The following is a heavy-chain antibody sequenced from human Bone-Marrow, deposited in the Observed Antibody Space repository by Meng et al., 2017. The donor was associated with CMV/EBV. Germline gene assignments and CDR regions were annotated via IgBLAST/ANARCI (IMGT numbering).Heavy chain of an antibody. J-gene: IGHJ4*02. CDR3: AKAHTHYYDRSGYYPYFDY. CDR1: FSNYA. Sequence: FSNYAMSWGRQAPGKGLEWVSAISGSGGSTYHADAVKGRFAISRDNSKNTLYLQMNSLRAEDTAVYYCAKAHTHYYDRSGYYPYFDYWGQGTLVTVSS. V-gene: IGHV3-23*01. D-gene: IGHD3-22*01. CDR2: ISGSGGST.